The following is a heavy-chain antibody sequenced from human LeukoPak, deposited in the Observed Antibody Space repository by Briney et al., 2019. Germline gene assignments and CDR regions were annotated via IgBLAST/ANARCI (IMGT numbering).Heavy chain of an antibody. V-gene: IGHV4-34*01. J-gene: IGHJ5*02. D-gene: IGHD6-13*01. CDR2: INHSGST. CDR1: GGSFSGSY. Sequence: PSETLSLTCAVYGGSFSGSYWSWIRQPPGKGLEWIGEINHSGSTNYNPSLKSRVTISLDTSKNQFSLNLNSVPAADTFVYYCASRYSSSWYRGGFDPWGQGTLVTVSS. CDR3: ASRYSSSWYRGGFDP.